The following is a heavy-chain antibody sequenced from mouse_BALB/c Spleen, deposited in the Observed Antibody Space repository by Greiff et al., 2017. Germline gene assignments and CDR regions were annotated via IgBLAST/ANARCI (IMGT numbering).Heavy chain of an antibody. D-gene: IGHD2-3*01. CDR3: ARDNGYYVWFAY. J-gene: IGHJ3*01. V-gene: IGHV7-3*02. CDR2: IRNKANGYTT. Sequence: EVKLMESGGGLVQPGGSLRLSCATSGFTFTDYYMSWVRQPPGKALEWLGFIRNKANGYTTEYSASVKGRFTISRDNSQSILYLQVNTLRAEDSATYYCARDNGYYVWFAYWGQGTLVTVSA. CDR1: GFTFTDYY.